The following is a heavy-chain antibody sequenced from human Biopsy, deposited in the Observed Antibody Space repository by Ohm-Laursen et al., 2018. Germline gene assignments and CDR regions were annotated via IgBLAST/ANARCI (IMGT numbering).Heavy chain of an antibody. CDR2: ISYHGSDK. CDR3: VKDVKGRGGWFGYFDL. D-gene: IGHD2-15*01. CDR1: GFTFSNYA. J-gene: IGHJ2*01. Sequence: SLRLSCAASGFTFSNYAMHWVRQAPGKGLEWVAVISYHGSDKYYAGSVQGRFIISRDNSNNTLYVQMNSLRHEDTAVYYCVKDVKGRGGWFGYFDLWGRGTLVTVSS. V-gene: IGHV3-30*18.